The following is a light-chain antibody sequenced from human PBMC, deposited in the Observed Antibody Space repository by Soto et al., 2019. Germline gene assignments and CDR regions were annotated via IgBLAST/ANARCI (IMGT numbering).Light chain of an antibody. J-gene: IGKJ2*01. Sequence: EIVMTQSPATLSVSPGESATLSCRASQSISSELAWYQQKPGQPPRLLIYGASTRATGVPARFTGSGSGSDFTLTISGLQSEDGAVYYCQQGHNSPLTFGQGTRREI. CDR3: QQGHNSPLT. CDR1: QSISSE. V-gene: IGKV3-15*01. CDR2: GAS.